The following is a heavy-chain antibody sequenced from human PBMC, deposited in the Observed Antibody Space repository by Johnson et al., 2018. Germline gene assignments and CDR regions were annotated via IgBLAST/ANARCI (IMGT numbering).Heavy chain of an antibody. J-gene: IGHJ6*03. CDR3: ARGYSGRYSDYYYYYYMDV. CDR2: ISYDGSNK. V-gene: IGHV3-30*03. D-gene: IGHD1-26*01. CDR1: GFTFSSYG. Sequence: QLVESGGGVVQPXRSLRLSXAASGFTFSSYGMHWVRQAPGKGLEWVAVISYDGSNKYYADSVKGRFTISRDNSKNTLYLQMNRLRAEDTAVYYWARGYSGRYSDYYYYYYMDVWGKGTTVTVSS.